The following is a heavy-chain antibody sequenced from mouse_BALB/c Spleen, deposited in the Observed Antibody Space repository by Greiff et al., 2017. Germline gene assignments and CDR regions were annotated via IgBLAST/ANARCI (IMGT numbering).Heavy chain of an antibody. Sequence: EVQGVESGGGLVKPGGSLKLSCAASGFTFSSYAMSWVRQSPEKRLEWVAEISSGGSYTYYPDTVTGRFTISRDNAKNTLYLEMSSLRSEDTAMYYCATPPPVAYWGQGTLVTVSA. CDR3: ATPPPVAY. CDR1: GFTFSSYA. V-gene: IGHV5-9-4*01. J-gene: IGHJ3*01. CDR2: ISSGGSYT.